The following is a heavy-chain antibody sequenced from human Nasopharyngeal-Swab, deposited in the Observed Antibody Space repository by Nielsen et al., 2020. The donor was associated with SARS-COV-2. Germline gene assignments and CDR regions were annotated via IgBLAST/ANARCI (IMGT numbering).Heavy chain of an antibody. J-gene: IGHJ6*02. CDR2: IRWNSGSI. D-gene: IGHD1-26*01. CDR1: GFTFDDYA. Sequence: SLKISCAASGFTFDDYAMHWVRQAPGKGLEWVSGIRWNSGSIGYADSVKGRFTISRDNAKNSLYLQMNSLRAEDTALYYCATDATSYYYYGMDVWGQGTTVTVSS. V-gene: IGHV3-9*01. CDR3: ATDATSYYYYGMDV.